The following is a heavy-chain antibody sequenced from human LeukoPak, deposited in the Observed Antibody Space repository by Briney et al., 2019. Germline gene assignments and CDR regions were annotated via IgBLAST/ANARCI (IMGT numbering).Heavy chain of an antibody. V-gene: IGHV4-30-4*01. CDR2: IYYGGST. CDR1: GGSVSSGDYY. Sequence: PSQTLSLTCTVSGGSVSSGDYYWSWIRQPPGKGLEWIGYIYYGGSTYYNPSLKSRITISVDTSTNQFFLKLSSVTAADTAVYYCARDGVASGSYYTIDFWGQGTLVTVSS. D-gene: IGHD3-10*01. CDR3: ARDGVASGSYYTIDF. J-gene: IGHJ4*02.